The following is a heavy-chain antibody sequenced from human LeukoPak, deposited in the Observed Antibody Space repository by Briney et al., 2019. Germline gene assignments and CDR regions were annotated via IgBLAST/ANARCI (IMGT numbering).Heavy chain of an antibody. CDR1: GFTFSSYW. D-gene: IGHD3-22*01. J-gene: IGHJ4*02. V-gene: IGHV3-74*01. CDR3: ARAAPYYYDSTGYYFPFDY. CDR2: IKGDERST. Sequence: GGSLRLSCAASGFTFSSYWLHWVRQAPGKGLVWVSRIKGDERSTNYADSVKGRFTISRDNAKNTVYLEMNSLRAEDTAVYYCARAAPYYYDSTGYYFPFDYWGQGTLVTVSS.